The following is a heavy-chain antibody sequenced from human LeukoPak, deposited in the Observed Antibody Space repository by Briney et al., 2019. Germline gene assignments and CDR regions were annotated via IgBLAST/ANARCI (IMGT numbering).Heavy chain of an antibody. CDR3: ARDMTDWWFDP. V-gene: IGHV4-31*03. J-gene: IGHJ5*02. Sequence: SLTLSLTCTVSGGSISSGGYYWSWIRQHPGKGLEWIGYIYYSGSTHYNPSLKSRVTISVDTSKNQFSLKLSSVTAADTAVYYCARDMTDWWFDPWGQGTLVTVSS. CDR1: GGSISSGGYY. D-gene: IGHD3-9*01. CDR2: IYYSGST.